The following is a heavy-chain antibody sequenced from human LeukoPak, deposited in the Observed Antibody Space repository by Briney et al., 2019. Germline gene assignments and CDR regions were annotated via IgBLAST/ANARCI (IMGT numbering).Heavy chain of an antibody. CDR3: ARDRAYNSLDY. D-gene: IGHD5-24*01. CDR2: MNPDGSAV. CDR1: GFIFSASW. Sequence: GGSLRLXCAASGFIFSASWMMWVRQAPGKGLESVASMNPDGSAVYYVDSVRGRFTISRDNPESSLCLQMNSLRVEDTALYYCARDRAYNSLDYWGQGTLVTVSS. V-gene: IGHV3-7*01. J-gene: IGHJ4*02.